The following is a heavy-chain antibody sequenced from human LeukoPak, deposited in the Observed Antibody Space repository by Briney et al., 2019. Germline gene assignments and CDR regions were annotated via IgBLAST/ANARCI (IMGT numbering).Heavy chain of an antibody. V-gene: IGHV4-34*01. J-gene: IGHJ4*02. CDR2: INQSGST. CDR3: AREGVGNY. D-gene: IGHD7-27*01. Sequence: SETLSLTRAVYGGSFSGYYWSWIRQPPGKGLEWIGGINQSGSTNYNPSLKSRVTISVDTSKNQFSLKLSSVTAADTAVYYCAREGVGNYWGQGTLVTVSS. CDR1: GGSFSGYY.